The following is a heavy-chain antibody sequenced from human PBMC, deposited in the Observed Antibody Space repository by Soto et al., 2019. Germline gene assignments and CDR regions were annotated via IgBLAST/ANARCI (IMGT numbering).Heavy chain of an antibody. D-gene: IGHD3-9*01. Sequence: SVKVSCKASGGTFSSYAISWVRQAPGQGLEWTGGIIPIFGTANYAQKFQGRVTITADESTSTAYMELSSLRSEDTAVYYCAREGSHYDILSSYRYYYGMDVFSQHTTVTV. CDR2: IIPIFGTA. CDR3: AREGSHYDILSSYRYYYGMDV. CDR1: GGTFSSYA. J-gene: IGHJ6*02. V-gene: IGHV1-69*13.